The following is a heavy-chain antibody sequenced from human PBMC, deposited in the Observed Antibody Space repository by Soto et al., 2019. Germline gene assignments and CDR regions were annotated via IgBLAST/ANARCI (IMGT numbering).Heavy chain of an antibody. Sequence: GGSLRLSCAASGFTVSSNYMSWVRQAPGKGLEWVSVIYSGGSTYYADSVKGRFTISRDNSKNTLYLQMNSLRAEDTAVYYCARENYIWGSYRKYYFDYWGQGTLVTVSS. V-gene: IGHV3-66*01. CDR1: GFTVSSNY. D-gene: IGHD3-16*02. CDR3: ARENYIWGSYRKYYFDY. CDR2: IYSGGST. J-gene: IGHJ4*02.